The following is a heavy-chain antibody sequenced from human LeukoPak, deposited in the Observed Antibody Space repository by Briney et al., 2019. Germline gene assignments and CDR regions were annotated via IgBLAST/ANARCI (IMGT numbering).Heavy chain of an antibody. J-gene: IGHJ4*02. CDR3: LMVRGVNRDY. CDR2: IYYSGSN. V-gene: IGHV4-39*07. Sequence: YETLSLTCTVSGGSLSRSSYYWGWIRQPPGKGLEWISCIYYSGSNYSYPALKSRVTISVDTSKNQFSLKLSSVTAADTAVYYCLMVRGVNRDYWGQGTLVTVSS. CDR1: GGSLSRSSYY. D-gene: IGHD3-10*01.